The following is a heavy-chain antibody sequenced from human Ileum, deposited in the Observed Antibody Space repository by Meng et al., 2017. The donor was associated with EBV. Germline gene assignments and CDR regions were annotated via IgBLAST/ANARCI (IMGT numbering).Heavy chain of an antibody. V-gene: IGHV4-30-2*01. Sequence: LHTREAGSGLGKPSTTLSLTCAGLAGAISSGGHAWSWIRQPPGKGLEWIGDIQHSGSTYYNPSLKSRVTISVDRSRNQFSLKLSSVTAADTAVYYCARAHPVVYFFDYWGQGTLVTVSS. J-gene: IGHJ4*02. CDR2: IQHSGST. D-gene: IGHD4-23*01. CDR1: AGAISSGGHA. CDR3: ARAHPVVYFFDY.